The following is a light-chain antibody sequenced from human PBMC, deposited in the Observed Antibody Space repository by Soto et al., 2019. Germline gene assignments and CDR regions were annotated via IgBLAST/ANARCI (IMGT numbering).Light chain of an antibody. Sequence: LTTYAATPSLLPGERGTACCQASKSVSNNYLAWYQQKPGQAPRLLIYGASSRATGIPDRFSGSGSGTDFTLTISGLQPDDFATYYCQQYNSYMTFGGGTKVDIK. CDR1: KSVSNNY. CDR2: GAS. V-gene: IGKV3-20*01. J-gene: IGKJ4*01. CDR3: QQYNSYMT.